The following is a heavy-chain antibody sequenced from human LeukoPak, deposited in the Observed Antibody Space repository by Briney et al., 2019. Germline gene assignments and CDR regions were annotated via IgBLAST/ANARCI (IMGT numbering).Heavy chain of an antibody. J-gene: IGHJ3*02. CDR2: IYTSGST. D-gene: IGHD6-13*01. CDR1: GGSFSGYY. V-gene: IGHV4-4*07. Sequence: SETLSLTCAVYGGSFSGYYWSWIRQPAGRGLEWIGRIYTSGSTNYNPSLKSRVTISVDTSKNQFSLKLSSVTAADTAVYYCARESAAGLAFDIWGQGTMATVSS. CDR3: ARESAAGLAFDI.